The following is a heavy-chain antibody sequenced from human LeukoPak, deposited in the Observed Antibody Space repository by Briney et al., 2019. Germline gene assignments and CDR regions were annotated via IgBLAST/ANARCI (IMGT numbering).Heavy chain of an antibody. D-gene: IGHD6-6*01. V-gene: IGHV3-23*01. CDR2: ISGSGGST. CDR3: AKLEYSSSSHFDY. J-gene: IGHJ4*02. CDR1: GFTFSNYW. Sequence: PGGSLRLSCAASGFTFSNYWMSWVRQAPGKGLEWVSAISGSGGSTYYADSVKGRFTISRDNSKNTLYLQMNSLRAEDTAVYYCAKLEYSSSSHFDYWGQGTLVTVSS.